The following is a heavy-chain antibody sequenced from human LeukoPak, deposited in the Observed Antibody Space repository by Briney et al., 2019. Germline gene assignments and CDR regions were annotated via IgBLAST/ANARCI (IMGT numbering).Heavy chain of an antibody. Sequence: GGSLRLSCVGSGFTFSADSMNWVRQAPDKGLEWISYISRSGSTTYYGDSVKGRSTISRDNAKNSVFLQLKSLRGEDTAVYFCARDRPGKYYFDSWGQGALVIVSS. J-gene: IGHJ4*02. CDR3: ARDRPGKYYFDS. V-gene: IGHV3-48*04. CDR2: ISRSGSTT. CDR1: GFTFSADS. D-gene: IGHD1-14*01.